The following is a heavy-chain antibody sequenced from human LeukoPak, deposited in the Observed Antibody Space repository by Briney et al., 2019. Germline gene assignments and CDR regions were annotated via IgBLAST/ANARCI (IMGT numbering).Heavy chain of an antibody. CDR1: GFIFSDFY. D-gene: IGHD6-19*01. J-gene: IGHJ5*02. CDR2: INQDGSAE. V-gene: IGHV3-7*01. CDR3: AREYSFSSGWAGFDP. Sequence: GGSLRLSCEASGFIFSDFYMTWVRQAPGTGLEWVATINQDGSAEYYVDSVKGRFTMSRDNAKNSVYLQMNSLRPDDTAVYWCAREYSFSSGWAGFDPWGQGTLVTVSS.